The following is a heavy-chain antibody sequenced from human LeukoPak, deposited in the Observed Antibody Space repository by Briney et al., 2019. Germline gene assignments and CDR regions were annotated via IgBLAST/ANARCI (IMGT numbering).Heavy chain of an antibody. CDR1: GFTFSSYG. CDR2: ISGSGGST. V-gene: IGHV3-23*01. J-gene: IGHJ4*02. CDR3: AKDSVPAAMHTYSFDY. Sequence: PGGSLRLSCAASGFTFSSYGMNWVRQAPGKGLEWVSAISGSGGSTYYADSVKGRFTISRDNSKNTLYLQMNSLRAEDTAVYYCAKDSVPAAMHTYSFDYWGQGTLVTVSS. D-gene: IGHD2-2*01.